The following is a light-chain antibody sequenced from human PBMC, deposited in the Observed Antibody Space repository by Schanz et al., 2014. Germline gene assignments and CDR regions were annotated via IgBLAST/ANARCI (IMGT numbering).Light chain of an antibody. Sequence: DIQMTQSPSTLSASVGDRVTITCRASQSISTLLAWYQQKPGKAPKLLIYDASSLESGVPSRFSGSGSGTDFTFSIGSLQLEDFATYYCQQSYITPPWTFGQGTKVEIK. CDR2: DAS. CDR1: QSISTL. J-gene: IGKJ1*01. V-gene: IGKV1-5*01. CDR3: QQSYITPPWT.